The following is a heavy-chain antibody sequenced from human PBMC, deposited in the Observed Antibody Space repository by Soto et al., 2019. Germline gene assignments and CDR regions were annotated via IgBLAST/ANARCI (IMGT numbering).Heavy chain of an antibody. J-gene: IGHJ4*02. Sequence: SLRLSCAASGFTFSSYNMQWVRQAPGKGLEWVTVISYDGINKYYADSVKGRFTISRDNSKNTVFLQMDSLRVEDTAVYYCARDPDLRTFDYWGQGTLVTVSS. CDR3: ARDPDLRTFDY. V-gene: IGHV3-30-3*01. CDR2: ISYDGINK. D-gene: IGHD3-16*01. CDR1: GFTFSSYN.